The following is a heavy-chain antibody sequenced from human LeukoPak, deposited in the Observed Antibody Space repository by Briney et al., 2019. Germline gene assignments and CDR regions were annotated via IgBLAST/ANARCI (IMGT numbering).Heavy chain of an antibody. Sequence: SETLSLTCTVSGGSIGSYYWSWIRQPAGKGLEWIGRIYTSGSTNYNPSLKSRVTMSVDTSKNQFSLKLSSVTAADTAVYYCARARGPPGTYYFDYWGQGTLVTVSS. J-gene: IGHJ4*02. V-gene: IGHV4-4*07. D-gene: IGHD3-10*01. CDR1: GGSIGSYY. CDR2: IYTSGST. CDR3: ARARGPPGTYYFDY.